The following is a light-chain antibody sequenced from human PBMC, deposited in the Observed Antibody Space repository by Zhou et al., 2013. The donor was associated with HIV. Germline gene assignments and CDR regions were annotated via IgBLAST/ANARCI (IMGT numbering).Light chain of an antibody. J-gene: IGKJ1*01. Sequence: DIQMTQSPSSLSASVGGKVSISCRASHNITYFLNWYQHKPGKAPNLLIFASSSLQSGVPSRFSGSGSGTDFTLTVSSLQPEDFAIYYCQQTYSSPRTFGQGTRVEIE. V-gene: IGKV1-39*01. CDR2: ASS. CDR1: HNITYF. CDR3: QQTYSSPRT.